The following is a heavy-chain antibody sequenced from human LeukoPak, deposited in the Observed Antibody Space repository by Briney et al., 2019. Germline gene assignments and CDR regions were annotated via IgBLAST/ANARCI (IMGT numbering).Heavy chain of an antibody. D-gene: IGHD5-12*01. V-gene: IGHV3-11*01. J-gene: IGHJ5*02. CDR2: IGTDGSSE. Sequence: GGSLRLSCAASRFIFSNYYMSWIRQSPGKGLEWIANIGTDGSSENYADSAKGRFTISRDNARNSLFLQMSSLRVEDTAVYFCARAGTYSGYKVFDTWGQGTLVTVAS. CDR1: RFIFSNYY. CDR3: ARAGTYSGYKVFDT.